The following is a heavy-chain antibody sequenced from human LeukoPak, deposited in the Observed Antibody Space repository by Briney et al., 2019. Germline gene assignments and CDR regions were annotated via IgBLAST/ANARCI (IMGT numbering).Heavy chain of an antibody. CDR3: TREIAVGNDY. D-gene: IGHD6-19*01. V-gene: IGHV3-49*03. Sequence: GGSLRLSCAASGFTFSSYSMNWFRQAPGKGLEWVGFIRSKAYGGTTEYAASVKGGFTISRDDSKSIAYLQMNSLKTEDTAVYYCTREIAVGNDYWGQGTLVTVSS. J-gene: IGHJ4*02. CDR2: IRSKAYGGTT. CDR1: GFTFSSYS.